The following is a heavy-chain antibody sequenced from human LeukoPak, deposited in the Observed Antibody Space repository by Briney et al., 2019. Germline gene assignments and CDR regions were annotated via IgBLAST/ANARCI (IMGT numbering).Heavy chain of an antibody. V-gene: IGHV3-7*01. Sequence: GGSLRLSCAASGFSFHSYWMSWVRQAPGKGLEWVANIKQEGSEKFYVDSVKGRFTISRDNVNNMLYLHMNSLRAEDTAVYYCASFGISWRSSYWGQGTLVTVSS. CDR2: IKQEGSEK. D-gene: IGHD2-21*01. CDR3: ASFGISWRSSY. J-gene: IGHJ4*02. CDR1: GFSFHSYW.